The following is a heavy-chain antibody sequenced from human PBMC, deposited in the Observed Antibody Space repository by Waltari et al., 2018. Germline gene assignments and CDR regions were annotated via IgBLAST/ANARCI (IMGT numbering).Heavy chain of an antibody. D-gene: IGHD6-6*01. CDR3: ARASQRLVRYYYGMDV. CDR1: GFTVRNY. CDR2: IYTGGST. Sequence: EVQLVESGGGLIQPGGSLRLSCAASGFTVRNYMSLVRQAPGKGLEWVSVIYTGGSTDYADSVKGRFTISRDNSKNTLYLQMNSLRAEDTAVYYCARASQRLVRYYYGMDVWGQGTTVTVSS. V-gene: IGHV3-53*01. J-gene: IGHJ6*02.